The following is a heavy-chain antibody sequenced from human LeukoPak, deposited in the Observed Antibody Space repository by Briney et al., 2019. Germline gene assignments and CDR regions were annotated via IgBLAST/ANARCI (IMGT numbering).Heavy chain of an antibody. Sequence: ASVKVSCKASGYTFTSYGISWVRQAPGQGLEWMGWISAYNGNTNYAQKLQGRVTVTTDTSTSAAYMELRSLRSDDTAVYYCARGDSSSYYYYYMDVWGKGTTVTVSS. D-gene: IGHD2-21*01. J-gene: IGHJ6*03. CDR3: ARGDSSSYYYYYMDV. CDR2: ISAYNGNT. CDR1: GYTFTSYG. V-gene: IGHV1-18*01.